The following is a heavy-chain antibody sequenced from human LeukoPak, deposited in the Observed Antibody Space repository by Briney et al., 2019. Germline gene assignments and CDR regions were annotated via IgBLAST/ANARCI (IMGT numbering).Heavy chain of an antibody. Sequence: PGGSLRLSCAASGFTFSSYSMNWVRQAPGKGLEWVSCISGSSSCIYSADSVKGRFTISRDNAKNSLYLQMNSLRAEDTAVYYCARGIGYYDSSGYYYWGQGTLVTVSS. D-gene: IGHD3-22*01. CDR2: ISGSSSCI. J-gene: IGHJ4*02. V-gene: IGHV3-21*01. CDR3: ARGIGYYDSSGYYY. CDR1: GFTFSSYS.